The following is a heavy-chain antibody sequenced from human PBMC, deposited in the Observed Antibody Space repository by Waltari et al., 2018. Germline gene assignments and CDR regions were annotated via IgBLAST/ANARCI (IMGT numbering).Heavy chain of an antibody. CDR1: GYTFSAEY. CDR3: ARGEYNFAWGCSWDV. J-gene: IGHJ6*04. V-gene: IGHV1-2*02. D-gene: IGHD3-16*01. Sequence: LVQSGAEVKKPGASVRVSCKTSGYTFSAEYIHWVRQAPGQGLEWMGWINPRIGETKKTQTFHGRVTLTRDTSINTAYMELSSLTNEDTGVYYCARGEYNFAWGCSWDVCGKGTTVTVSS. CDR2: INPRIGET.